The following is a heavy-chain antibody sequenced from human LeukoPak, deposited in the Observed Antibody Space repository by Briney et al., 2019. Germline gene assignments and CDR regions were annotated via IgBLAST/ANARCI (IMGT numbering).Heavy chain of an antibody. D-gene: IGHD3-22*01. V-gene: IGHV1-18*01. CDR3: ARVGPYYYDSSGYYPIDY. CDR1: GYTFTSYG. Sequence: ASVEVSCKASGYTFTSYGISWVRQAPGQGLEWMGWISAYNGNTNYAQKLQGRVTMTTDTSTSTAYMELRSLRSDDTAVYYCARVGPYYYDSSGYYPIDYWGQGTLVTVSS. J-gene: IGHJ4*02. CDR2: ISAYNGNT.